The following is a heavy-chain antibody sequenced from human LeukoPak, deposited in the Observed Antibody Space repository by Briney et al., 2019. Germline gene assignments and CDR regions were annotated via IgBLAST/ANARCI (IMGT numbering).Heavy chain of an antibody. CDR2: ISYDGSNK. J-gene: IGHJ6*02. V-gene: IGHV3-30-3*01. CDR1: GFTFSTYV. Sequence: PGGSLRLSCAASGFTFSTYVMNWFRQAPGKGLEWVAVISYDGSNKYYADSVKGRFTISRDNSKNTLYLQMNSLRAEDTAVYYCARVPRPKDGMDVWGQGTTVTVSS. CDR3: ARVPRPKDGMDV.